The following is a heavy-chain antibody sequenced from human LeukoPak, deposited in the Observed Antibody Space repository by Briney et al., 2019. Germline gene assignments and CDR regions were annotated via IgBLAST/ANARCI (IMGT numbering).Heavy chain of an antibody. CDR3: AKVIYGLPGDAFDI. J-gene: IGHJ3*02. D-gene: IGHD2-2*02. CDR1: GFTFDSYA. Sequence: PGGSLRLFCAASGFTFDSYAMSWVRQAPGKGLEWVSVMSGSGGSTYYADSVKGRFTISRDNPKNTLYLQMNSLRAEDTAVYYCAKVIYGLPGDAFDIRGQGTMVTVSS. CDR2: MSGSGGST. V-gene: IGHV3-23*01.